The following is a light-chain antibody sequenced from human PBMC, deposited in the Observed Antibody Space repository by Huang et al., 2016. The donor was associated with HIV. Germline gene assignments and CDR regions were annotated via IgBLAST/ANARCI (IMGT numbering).Light chain of an antibody. CDR1: QTVSSNY. CDR3: QQYGSSPLT. Sequence: EIVLTQSPGTLSLSPGDSATLSCRASQTVSSNYLAWYQQKPAQAPRLLIYGASSRATGIPDRFSGSGSGTDFTLSISRLEPEDFAVYYCQQYGSSPLTFGGGTKVEI. V-gene: IGKV3-20*01. CDR2: GAS. J-gene: IGKJ4*01.